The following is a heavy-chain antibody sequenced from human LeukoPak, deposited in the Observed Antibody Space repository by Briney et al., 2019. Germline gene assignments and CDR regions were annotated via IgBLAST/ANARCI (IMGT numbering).Heavy chain of an antibody. CDR3: AREERGYSGDY. V-gene: IGHV1-18*01. J-gene: IGHJ4*02. CDR2: ISAFNGAT. CDR1: GFTFNTYG. D-gene: IGHD5-18*01. Sequence: VSVKVSCKTSGFTFNTYGITWVRQAPGQGLEWMGWISAFNGATNYAQKLQGRFTMTTDPSTSTAYMELRSLGSDDTAVYYCAREERGYSGDYWGQGTLVTVSS.